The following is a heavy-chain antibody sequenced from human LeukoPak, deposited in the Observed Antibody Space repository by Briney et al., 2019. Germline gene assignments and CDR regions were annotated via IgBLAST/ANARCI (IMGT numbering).Heavy chain of an antibody. V-gene: IGHV3-74*01. CDR3: ARSAYYESSGFYYDS. D-gene: IGHD3-22*01. J-gene: IGHJ5*02. CDR1: GFTFSKYW. Sequence: PGGSLRLSCIASGFTFSKYWIHWIRQVPGQGPVWVSRNNPSGSTTNCADSVKGRFTISRDNAKNTLYLQMNGQRVEDTAVYYCARSAYYESSGFYYDSWGQGTLVTVSS. CDR2: NNPSGSTT.